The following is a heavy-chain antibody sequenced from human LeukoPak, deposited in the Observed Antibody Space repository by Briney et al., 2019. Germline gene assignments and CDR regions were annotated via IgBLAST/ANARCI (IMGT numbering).Heavy chain of an antibody. CDR3: ARDPRWLQSSYYFDY. CDR1: GFSFSSYN. J-gene: IGHJ4*02. D-gene: IGHD5-24*01. V-gene: IGHV3-21*05. CDR2: ISSSSSSI. Sequence: PGGSLRLSCAASGFSFSSYNMNWVRQAPGKGLEWVSYISSSSSSIYYADSVKGRFTISRDNAKNSLYLQMNSLRAEDTAVYYCARDPRWLQSSYYFDYWGQGTLVTVSS.